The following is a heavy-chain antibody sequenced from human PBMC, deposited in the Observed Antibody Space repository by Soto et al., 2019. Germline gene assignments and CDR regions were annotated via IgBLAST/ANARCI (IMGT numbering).Heavy chain of an antibody. J-gene: IGHJ4*02. V-gene: IGHV3-66*01. CDR2: IVGGST. Sequence: EVPLVESGGGLVQPGGSLRLSCAASGFTVSSNYMSWVRQAPGKGLDWVSLIVGGSTYYADSVKGRFTISRDNSKNTLSLEMNSLTAEDTAVYYCVRGEVRPRFDYWGQGTLVTVSS. D-gene: IGHD2-2*01. CDR1: GFTVSSNY. CDR3: VRGEVRPRFDY.